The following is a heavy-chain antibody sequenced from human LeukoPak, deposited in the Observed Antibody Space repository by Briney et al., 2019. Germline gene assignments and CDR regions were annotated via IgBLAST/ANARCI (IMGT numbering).Heavy chain of an antibody. D-gene: IGHD5-18*01. V-gene: IGHV4-38-2*02. CDR1: GYSISSGCY. CDR3: ARDARGYSYGYDAFDI. J-gene: IGHJ3*02. CDR2: IYHSGST. Sequence: SETLSLTCTVSGYSISSGCYWGWMRQPPGKGLEWIGSIYHSGSTYYTPSLKSRGTISVDTSKNQFSLKLSSVTAADTAVYYCARDARGYSYGYDAFDIWGQGTMVTVSS.